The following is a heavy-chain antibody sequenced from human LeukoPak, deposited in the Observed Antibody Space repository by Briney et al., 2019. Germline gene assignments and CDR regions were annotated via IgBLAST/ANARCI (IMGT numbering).Heavy chain of an antibody. D-gene: IGHD3-22*01. CDR3: ARDRAEDDSSGYIHRDFDF. Sequence: GGSLRLSCRASGFNFGAYAMHWVRQAPGKGLEWVAVISYDGSNKYYADSVKGRFTISRDNSKNTLYLQMNSLRAEDTAVYYCARDRAEDDSSGYIHRDFDFWGQGTLVIVSS. J-gene: IGHJ4*02. CDR1: GFNFGAYA. CDR2: ISYDGSNK. V-gene: IGHV3-30-3*01.